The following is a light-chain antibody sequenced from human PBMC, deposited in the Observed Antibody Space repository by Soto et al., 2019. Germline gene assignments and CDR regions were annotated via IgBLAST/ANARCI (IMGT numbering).Light chain of an antibody. J-gene: IGKJ2*01. V-gene: IGKV3-15*01. CDR2: RAS. CDR3: QQSHNCPPLYP. Sequence: EIVMTQSPATLSVSPGERATLSCRASQPVSSNLAWYQQKPGQAPRLLIHRASTRATGVPARFSGSGSGTALTSARTRLHSEDFAVSYRQQSHNCPPLYPCGQGTKLQI. CDR1: QPVSSN.